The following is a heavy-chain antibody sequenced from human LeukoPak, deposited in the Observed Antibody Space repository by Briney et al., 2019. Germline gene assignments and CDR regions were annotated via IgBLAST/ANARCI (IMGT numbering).Heavy chain of an antibody. J-gene: IGHJ4*02. V-gene: IGHV3-23*01. Sequence: PGGSLRLSCAASGFTFSSYGMSWVRQAPGKGLEWVSAISGSGGSTYYADSVKGRFTISRDNSKNTLYLQMNSLRAEDTAVYYCAKAAGTYYYDSSGYYQPRNLYYFDYWGQGTLVTVSS. CDR3: AKAAGTYYYDSSGYYQPRNLYYFDY. D-gene: IGHD3-22*01. CDR1: GFTFSSYG. CDR2: ISGSGGST.